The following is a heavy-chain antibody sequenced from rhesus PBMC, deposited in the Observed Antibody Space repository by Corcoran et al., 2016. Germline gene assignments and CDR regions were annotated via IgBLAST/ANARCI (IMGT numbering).Heavy chain of an antibody. Sequence: EVQLVETGGGLVQPGGSLKLSCAASGFTFSSYGMSWVRQAPGKGLEWVSDINSCGDNTYYAYTMKGRITISRDNSKNTLSLQMNSLRAEDTAVYYCAKGDFWTGYYTGKGPYFDYWGQGVLVTVSS. V-gene: IGHV3S5*01. J-gene: IGHJ4*01. CDR3: AKGDFWTGYYTGKGPYFDY. CDR1: GFTFSSYG. D-gene: IGHD3-3*01. CDR2: INSCGDNT.